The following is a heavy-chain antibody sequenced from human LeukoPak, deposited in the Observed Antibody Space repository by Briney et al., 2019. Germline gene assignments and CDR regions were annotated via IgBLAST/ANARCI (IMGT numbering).Heavy chain of an antibody. CDR2: ISSSSNII. Sequence: GSLRLSCAASGFTFSNYNMNWVRQPPGKGLQWVSYISSSSNIIYYADSVKGRFTISRDNAKNSLFLQMNSLGAEDTAVYYCARDFAREFTIDYWGQGTLVTVSS. V-gene: IGHV3-48*01. D-gene: IGHD3-10*01. J-gene: IGHJ4*02. CDR3: ARDFAREFTIDY. CDR1: GFTFSNYN.